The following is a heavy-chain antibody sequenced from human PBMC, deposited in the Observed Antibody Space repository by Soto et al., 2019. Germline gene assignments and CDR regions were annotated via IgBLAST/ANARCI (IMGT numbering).Heavy chain of an antibody. Sequence: QVQLVESGGGVVQPGRSLRLSCAASGFTFSSYAMHWVRQAPGKGLEWVAVISYDGSNKYYADSVKGRFTISRDNSKNTLYLQMNSLRAEDTAVYYFATNGGRVGFDYWGQGTLVTVSS. CDR3: ATNGGRVGFDY. CDR1: GFTFSSYA. J-gene: IGHJ4*02. D-gene: IGHD1-26*01. CDR2: ISYDGSNK. V-gene: IGHV3-30-3*01.